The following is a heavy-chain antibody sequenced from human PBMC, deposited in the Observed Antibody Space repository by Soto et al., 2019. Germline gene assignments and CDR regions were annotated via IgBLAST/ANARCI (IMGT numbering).Heavy chain of an antibody. CDR3: STRAYDTNGYYRFDP. Sequence: PSDTLSLTCAVYGGAFSGHSWTCIRQYPGKGLEWIVDINHSGRVNYSPSLKSRVTISLDTSKNQFSLTLSAVTAADTAMYYCSTRAYDTNGYYRFDPWGQGTLVTVSS. CDR2: INHSGRV. V-gene: IGHV4-34*01. D-gene: IGHD3-22*01. CDR1: GGAFSGHS. J-gene: IGHJ5*01.